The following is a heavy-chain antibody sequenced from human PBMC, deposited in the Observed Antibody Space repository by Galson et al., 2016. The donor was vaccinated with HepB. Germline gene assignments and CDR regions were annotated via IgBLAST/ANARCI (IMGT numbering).Heavy chain of an antibody. J-gene: IGHJ6*02. CDR1: GYTFSSYT. Sequence: SVKVSCKASGYTFSSYTISWVRQAPGQGLEWMGWVSDYNGNTNYAQKIQDRVTMSTDTLTSTAYMELRSLRSDDTAVYYCARKVSGGWYLSPPEPDYGLDVWGQGTTVTVS. CDR2: VSDYNGNT. D-gene: IGHD6-19*01. V-gene: IGHV1-18*01. CDR3: ARKVSGGWYLSPPEPDYGLDV.